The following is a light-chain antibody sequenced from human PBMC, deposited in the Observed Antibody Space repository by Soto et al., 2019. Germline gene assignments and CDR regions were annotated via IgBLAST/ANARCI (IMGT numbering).Light chain of an antibody. Sequence: DIQMTHSPSTLSASVGDRVTITCRASQSISSWLAWYQQKPGKAPKLLIYDASSLESGVPSRFSGSGSGTEFTLTISSLQPDDFAPYYCQQYNSYSGTFGQGTKVEIK. V-gene: IGKV1-5*01. J-gene: IGKJ1*01. CDR1: QSISSW. CDR3: QQYNSYSGT. CDR2: DAS.